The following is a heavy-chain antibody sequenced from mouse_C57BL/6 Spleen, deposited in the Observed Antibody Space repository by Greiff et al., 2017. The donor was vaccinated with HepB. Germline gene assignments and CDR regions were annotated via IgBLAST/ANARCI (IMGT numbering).Heavy chain of an antibody. J-gene: IGHJ3*01. D-gene: IGHD3-2*02. CDR1: GYAFSSSW. Sequence: QVQLKQSGPELVKPGASVKISCKASGYAFSSSWMNWVKQRPGKGLEWIGRIYPGDGDTNYNGKFKGKATRTADKSSSTAYMQLSSLASEDSAVYFCARGQLRRLAYWGQGTLVTVSA. V-gene: IGHV1-82*01. CDR2: IYPGDGDT. CDR3: ARGQLRRLAY.